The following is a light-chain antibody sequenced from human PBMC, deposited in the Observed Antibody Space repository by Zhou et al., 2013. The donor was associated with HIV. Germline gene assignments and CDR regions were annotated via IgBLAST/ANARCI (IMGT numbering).Light chain of an antibody. CDR3: QQYNKWPPLT. Sequence: EIVTTQSPATLSVSPGERATLSCRASQSVGSNLAWYQQKPGQAPRLLIYDASTRATGIPARFSGSGSGTEFTLTISSMQSEDFAVYYCQQYNKWPPLTFGRRTKVEIK. V-gene: IGKV3-15*01. CDR1: QSVGSN. J-gene: IGKJ4*01. CDR2: DAS.